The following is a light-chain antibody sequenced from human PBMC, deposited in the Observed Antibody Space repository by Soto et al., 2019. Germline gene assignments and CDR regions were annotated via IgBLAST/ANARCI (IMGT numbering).Light chain of an antibody. CDR1: RSVTSNY. CDR3: QKYASSPFT. V-gene: IGKV3-20*01. Sequence: EIVSTQPPGTLSLSPGERANLSCRASRSVTSNYLGWYQQKPGQAPRLLTYGASSRATGIPDRFSGSGSGTDFTLTVSRLEPEDFALYYCQKYASSPFTFGQGTKLEI. J-gene: IGKJ2*01. CDR2: GAS.